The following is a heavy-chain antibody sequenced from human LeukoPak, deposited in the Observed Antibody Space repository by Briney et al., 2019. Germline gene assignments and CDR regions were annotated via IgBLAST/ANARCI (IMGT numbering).Heavy chain of an antibody. CDR3: TRSGYRHPYHFDS. J-gene: IGHJ4*02. V-gene: IGHV3-53*01. CDR2: LYTGGGA. CDR1: GFSVRTTY. D-gene: IGHD3-22*01. Sequence: GGSLRLSCAASGFSVRTTYMSWVRQAPGKGLEWVSVLYTGGGADHADSVKGRFTISRDNSKNTLSLQMNSLRAEDTAIYYCTRSGYRHPYHFDSWGQGTLVTVSS.